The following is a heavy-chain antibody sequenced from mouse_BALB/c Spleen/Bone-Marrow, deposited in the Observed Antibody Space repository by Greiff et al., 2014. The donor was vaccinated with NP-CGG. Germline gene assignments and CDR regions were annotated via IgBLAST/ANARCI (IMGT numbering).Heavy chain of an antibody. CDR3: ARTYFDY. J-gene: IGHJ2*01. CDR2: INPSNGRT. Sequence: VKLMESGAELVKPGASVKLSCKASGYTFTSYWMHWVKQRPRQGLEWIGEINPSNGRTNYNEKFKSKATLTVDKSSSTAYMQLSSLTSEDSAVYYCARTYFDYWGQGTTLTVSS. V-gene: IGHV1S81*02. CDR1: GYTFTSYW.